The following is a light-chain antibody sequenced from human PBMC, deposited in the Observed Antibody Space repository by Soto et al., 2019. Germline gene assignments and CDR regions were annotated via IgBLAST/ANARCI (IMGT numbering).Light chain of an antibody. CDR2: DAS. CDR3: QQSSNWPLVT. V-gene: IGKV3-11*01. Sequence: EIVLTQSPATLSLSPGERATLSCRASQSVSSYLAWYQQRPGQAPRLLIYDASNRATGIPARFSGSGFGTDFTLTISSLEPEDFAVYYCQQSSNWPLVTFGGGTKVEIK. J-gene: IGKJ4*01. CDR1: QSVSSY.